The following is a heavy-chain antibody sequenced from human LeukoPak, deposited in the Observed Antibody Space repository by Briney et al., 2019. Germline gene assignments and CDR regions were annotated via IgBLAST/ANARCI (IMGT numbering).Heavy chain of an antibody. V-gene: IGHV4-59*01. J-gene: IGHJ6*02. D-gene: IGHD3-10*01. Sequence: SETLSLTCTVSGGSISSSYGTWIRQPPGKGLEWIGYIFYSGGTNYNPSLKSRVTISVDTSKNQFSLSLSPVTAADTAVYYCARVGGGNYYFYGMDVWGQGTTVTVSS. CDR2: IFYSGGT. CDR1: GGSISSSY. CDR3: ARVGGGNYYFYGMDV.